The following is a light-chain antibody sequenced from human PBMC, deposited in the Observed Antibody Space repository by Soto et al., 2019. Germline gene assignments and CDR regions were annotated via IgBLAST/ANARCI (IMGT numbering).Light chain of an antibody. CDR2: LNSGGRH. CDR3: QTWGTGIQV. CDR1: SGHSNYA. J-gene: IGLJ3*02. V-gene: IGLV4-69*01. Sequence: QAVVTQSPSASASLGASVKLTCTLSSGHSNYAIAWHQQQPEKGPRFLMKLNSGGRHSKGDGIPDRFSGSSSGAERYLTISSLQSEDEADYYCQTWGTGIQVFGGGTKLTVL.